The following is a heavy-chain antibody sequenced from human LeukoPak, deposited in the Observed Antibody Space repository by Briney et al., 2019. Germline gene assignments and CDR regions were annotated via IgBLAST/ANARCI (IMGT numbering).Heavy chain of an antibody. CDR1: GFTFSSYW. CDR3: AKGVVGATSPFDY. Sequence: GGSLRLSCAASGFTFSSYWMSWVRQAPGKGLEWVAVISYDGSNKYYADSVKGRFTISRDNSKNTLYLQMNSLRAEDTAVYYCAKGVVGATSPFDYWGQGTLVTVSS. V-gene: IGHV3-30*18. CDR2: ISYDGSNK. D-gene: IGHD1-26*01. J-gene: IGHJ4*02.